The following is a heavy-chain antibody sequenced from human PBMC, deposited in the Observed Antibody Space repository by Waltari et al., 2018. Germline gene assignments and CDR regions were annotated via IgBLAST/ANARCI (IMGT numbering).Heavy chain of an antibody. CDR2: INHSGST. V-gene: IGHV4-34*01. CDR1: GGSFSGYY. D-gene: IGHD6-6*01. CDR3: ATTAPNSSSSVGWFDP. Sequence: QVQLQQWGAGLLKPSETLSLTCAVYGGSFSGYYWSWIRQPPGKGLEWIGEINHSGSTNYNPSLKSRVTISVDTSKNQFSLKLSSVTAADTAVYYCATTAPNSSSSVGWFDPWGQGTLVTVSS. J-gene: IGHJ5*02.